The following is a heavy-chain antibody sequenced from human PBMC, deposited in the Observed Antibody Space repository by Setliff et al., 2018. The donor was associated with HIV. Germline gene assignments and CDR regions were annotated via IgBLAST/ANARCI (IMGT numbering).Heavy chain of an antibody. CDR1: GGSISSYY. CDR3: VGDETTVTFDY. CDR2: IYARGGT. J-gene: IGHJ4*02. V-gene: IGHV4-4*07. D-gene: IGHD4-17*01. Sequence: PSETLSLTCTVSGGSISSYYWSWIRQPAGQGLEWIGRIYARGGTNYNPSLESRVTMSVDTSMNQFSLKLTSVTAADTAVYYCVGDETTVTFDYWGQGTLVTVSS.